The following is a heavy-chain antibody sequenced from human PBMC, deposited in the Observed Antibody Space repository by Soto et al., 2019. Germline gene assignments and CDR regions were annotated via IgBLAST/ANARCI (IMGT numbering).Heavy chain of an antibody. CDR2: IYHSGST. Sequence: SETLSLTCAVSSGSISSSNWWSWVRQPPGKGLEWIGEIYHSGSTNYNPSLKSRVTISVDKSKNQFSLKLSSVTAADTAVYYCARKQNSSSWSFYYYYYMDVWGKGTTVTVSS. V-gene: IGHV4-4*02. J-gene: IGHJ6*03. CDR3: ARKQNSSSWSFYYYYYMDV. D-gene: IGHD6-13*01. CDR1: SGSISSSNW.